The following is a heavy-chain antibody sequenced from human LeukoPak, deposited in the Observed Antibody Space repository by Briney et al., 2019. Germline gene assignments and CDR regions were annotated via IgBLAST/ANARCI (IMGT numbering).Heavy chain of an antibody. CDR3: AKRGYCSGGRCYSFHFDY. J-gene: IGHJ4*02. D-gene: IGHD2-15*01. CDR1: GFTFSSHG. CDR2: MSYDGTNK. V-gene: IGHV3-30*18. Sequence: PGRSLRLSCAASGFTFSSHGMHWVRQAPGKGLEWVALMSYDGTNKVYADSVKGRLTISRDNSKNTLYLEMNNLRAEDTAVYYCAKRGYCSGGRCYSFHFDYWGQGTLVTVSS.